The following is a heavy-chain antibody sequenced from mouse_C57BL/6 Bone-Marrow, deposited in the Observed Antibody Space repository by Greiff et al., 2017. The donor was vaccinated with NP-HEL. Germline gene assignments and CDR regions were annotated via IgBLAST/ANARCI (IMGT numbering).Heavy chain of an antibody. Sequence: VHLVESGAELARPGASVKLSCKASGYTFTSYGISWVKQRTGQGLEWIGEIYPRSGNTYYNEKFKGKATLTADKSSSTAYMELRSLTSEDSAVYVCAVITTVVATYHFDYWGQGTTLTVSS. J-gene: IGHJ2*01. D-gene: IGHD1-1*01. V-gene: IGHV1-81*01. CDR3: AVITTVVATYHFDY. CDR1: GYTFTSYG. CDR2: IYPRSGNT.